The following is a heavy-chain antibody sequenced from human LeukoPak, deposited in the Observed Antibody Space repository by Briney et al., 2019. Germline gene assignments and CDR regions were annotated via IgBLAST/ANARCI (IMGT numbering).Heavy chain of an antibody. D-gene: IGHD3-3*01. CDR2: FDPEYGET. Sequence: ASVKVSCKVSGYTLNELSIHWVRQAAGKGLEWMGGFDPEYGETVYAQKFQGRVTMAEDTSTDTAYMELSSLRSEDTAVYYCAPLDFWVPPTGGQGTLVTVSS. CDR1: GYTLNELS. V-gene: IGHV1-24*01. J-gene: IGHJ4*02. CDR3: APLDFWVPPT.